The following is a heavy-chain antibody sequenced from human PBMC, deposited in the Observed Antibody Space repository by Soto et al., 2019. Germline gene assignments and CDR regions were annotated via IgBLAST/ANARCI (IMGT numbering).Heavy chain of an antibody. D-gene: IGHD2-2*01. Sequence: LRLXCAASXFXXXSXXMSWVRXAPGKGHEWVSAISGSGGSTYYADSVKGRFTISRDNSKNTLYLQMNSLRAEDTAVYYFAKGRGYCSSTSCYVGSDYWGQGTLVTVSS. V-gene: IGHV3-23*01. CDR2: ISGSGGST. CDR1: XFXXXSXX. CDR3: AKGRGYCSSTSCYVGSDY. J-gene: IGHJ4*02.